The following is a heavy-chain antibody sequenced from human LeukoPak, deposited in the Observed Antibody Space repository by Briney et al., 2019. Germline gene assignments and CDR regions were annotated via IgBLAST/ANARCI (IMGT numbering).Heavy chain of an antibody. Sequence: SVKVSCKASGYTFTSYGISWVRQAPGQGLEWMGGIIPIFGTANYAQKFQGRVTITADESTSTAYMELSSLRSEDTAVYYCARAKYYYDSSGYYYFDYWGQGTLVTVSS. CDR1: GYTFTSYG. D-gene: IGHD3-22*01. J-gene: IGHJ4*02. CDR2: IIPIFGTA. V-gene: IGHV1-69*13. CDR3: ARAKYYYDSSGYYYFDY.